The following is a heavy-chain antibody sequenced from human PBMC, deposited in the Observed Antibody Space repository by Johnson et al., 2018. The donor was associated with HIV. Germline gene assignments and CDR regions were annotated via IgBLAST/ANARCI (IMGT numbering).Heavy chain of an antibody. J-gene: IGHJ3*02. D-gene: IGHD3-22*01. V-gene: IGHV3-7*01. CDR2: IKQDGSEK. CDR1: GFTFSSYW. Sequence: VVLVESGGGVVQPGRSLRLSCVDFGFTFSSYWMSWVRQAPGKGLEWVANIKQDGSEKYYGDSVKGRLTTSRDNAKYSLYQQMNSLRAEDQALYYCARTQRVTMIVVSLGAFDIWCQGTMVTASS. CDR3: ARTQRVTMIVVSLGAFDI.